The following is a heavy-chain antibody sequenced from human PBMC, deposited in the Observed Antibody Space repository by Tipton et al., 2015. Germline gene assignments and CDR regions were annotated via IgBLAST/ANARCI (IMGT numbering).Heavy chain of an antibody. CDR2: ISGYGGSGGRT. CDR1: GFTFSSYA. J-gene: IGHJ4*02. Sequence: SLRLSCAASGFTFSSYAMSWVRQAPGKGLEWVSAISGYGGSGGRTYYADSVKGRFTISRDNSKNTLYLQMSSLRVEDTAVYFCAKDWEGVMVAATFLDYWGQGTLVTVSS. V-gene: IGHV3-23*01. CDR3: AKDWEGVMVAATFLDY. D-gene: IGHD2-15*01.